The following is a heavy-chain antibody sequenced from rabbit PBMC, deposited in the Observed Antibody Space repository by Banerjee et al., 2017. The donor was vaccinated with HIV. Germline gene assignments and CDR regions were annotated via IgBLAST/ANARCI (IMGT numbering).Heavy chain of an antibody. CDR2: RHAGSSGST. D-gene: IGHD6-1*01. V-gene: IGHV1S40*01. J-gene: IGHJ4*01. CDR3: ARESDGYPNSFSL. CDR1: GFSFSSSYD. Sequence: QSLEESGGDLVKPGASLTLTCTASGFSFSSSYDMCWVRQAPGKGLEWIACRHAGSSGSTYYASWAKGRFTISKTSSTTVTLQMTSLTAADTATYFCARESDGYPNSFSLWGPGTLVTVS.